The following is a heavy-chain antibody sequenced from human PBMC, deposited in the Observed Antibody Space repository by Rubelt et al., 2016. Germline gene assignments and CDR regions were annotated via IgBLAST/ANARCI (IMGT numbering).Heavy chain of an antibody. J-gene: IGHJ4*02. V-gene: IGHV3-23*01. CDR2: ISDSGGST. CDR3: ARDRDIYGGNSADY. Sequence: ISDSGGSTYYADSVRGRFTISRDTSKSTLYLQLHSLTAEDTAMYYCARDRDIYGGNSADYWGQGALVTVAS. D-gene: IGHD4-23*01.